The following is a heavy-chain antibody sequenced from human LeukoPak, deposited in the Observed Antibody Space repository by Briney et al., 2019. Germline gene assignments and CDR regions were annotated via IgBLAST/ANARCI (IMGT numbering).Heavy chain of an antibody. Sequence: GGSLRLSCAASGFTFSTYWMTWVRQAPGKGLQWVANIKPDGGEKYYVDSVKGRFIISRDNAKKSLYLDINNLRAEDTAVYYCARALSHGSGSRPFGYWGQGTLVTVSS. D-gene: IGHD3-10*01. CDR1: GFTFSTYW. J-gene: IGHJ4*02. V-gene: IGHV3-7*05. CDR3: ARALSHGSGSRPFGY. CDR2: IKPDGGEK.